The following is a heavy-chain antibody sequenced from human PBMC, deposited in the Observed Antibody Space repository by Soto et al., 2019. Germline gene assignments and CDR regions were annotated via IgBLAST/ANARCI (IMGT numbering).Heavy chain of an antibody. CDR2: ISGSGGST. Sequence: EVQLLESGGGLVQPGGSLRLSCAASGFTFSSYAMSWVRQAPGKGLEWVSAISGSGGSTYYADSVKGRFTISRDNSKNTLYLQKNSLRAEDTAVYYCAKGRRGSSGYYGTFDYWGQGTLVTVSS. CDR1: GFTFSSYA. CDR3: AKGRRGSSGYYGTFDY. J-gene: IGHJ4*02. D-gene: IGHD3-22*01. V-gene: IGHV3-23*01.